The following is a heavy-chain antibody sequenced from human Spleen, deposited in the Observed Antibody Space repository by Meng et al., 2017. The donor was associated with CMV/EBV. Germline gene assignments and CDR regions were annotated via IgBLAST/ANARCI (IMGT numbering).Heavy chain of an antibody. CDR2: INHSGST. CDR1: GGSVSSGSYY. CDR3: ARDSNQGFFDY. D-gene: IGHD2-8*01. Sequence: GSLRLSCTVSGGSVSSGSYYWSWIRQPPGKGLEWIGEINHSGSTNYNPSLKSRVTISVDTSKNQFSLKLSSVTAADTAVYYCARDSNQGFFDYWGQGTLVTVSS. J-gene: IGHJ4*02. V-gene: IGHV4-61*01.